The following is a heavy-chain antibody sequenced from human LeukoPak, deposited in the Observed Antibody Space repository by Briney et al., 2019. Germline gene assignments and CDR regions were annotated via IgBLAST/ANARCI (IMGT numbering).Heavy chain of an antibody. V-gene: IGHV3-23*01. CDR3: ARDSYGDANFDS. J-gene: IGHJ4*02. D-gene: IGHD4-17*01. CDR1: GFTFSSYG. Sequence: PGGTLRLSCAASGFTFSSYGMSWVRQAPGKGLDWVSGISGSGGYTYYADSVKGRFTISRDISKNAVYLQMNSLRAEDTAVYYCARDSYGDANFDSWGQGTLVTVSS. CDR2: ISGSGGYT.